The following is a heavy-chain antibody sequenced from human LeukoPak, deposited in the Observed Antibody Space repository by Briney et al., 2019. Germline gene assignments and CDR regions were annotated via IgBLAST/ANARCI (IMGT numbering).Heavy chain of an antibody. D-gene: IGHD6-13*01. CDR3: AVGQPRIAAAGTV. CDR2: MNPNSGNT. J-gene: IGHJ4*02. CDR1: EYTFTSYD. Sequence: ASVKVSCKASEYTFTSYDINWVRQATGQGLEWMGWMNPNSGNTGYAQKFQGRVTMTRNTSISTAYMELSSLRSEDTAVYYCAVGQPRIAAAGTVWGQGTLVTVSS. V-gene: IGHV1-8*01.